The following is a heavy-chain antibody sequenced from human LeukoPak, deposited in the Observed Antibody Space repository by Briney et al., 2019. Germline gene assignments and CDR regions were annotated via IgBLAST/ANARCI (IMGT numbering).Heavy chain of an antibody. CDR3: TKGYSSGWYWNLGYYYYYGMDV. CDR1: GFTFSNAW. V-gene: IGHV3-15*01. J-gene: IGHJ6*02. D-gene: IGHD6-19*01. CDR2: IKSKTDGGTT. Sequence: GGSLRLSCAASGFTFSNAWMSWVRQAPGKGLEWVGRIKSKTDGGTTDYAAPVKGRFTTSRDDSKNTLYLQMNSLKTEDTAVYYCTKGYSSGWYWNLGYYYYYGMDVWGQGTTVTVSS.